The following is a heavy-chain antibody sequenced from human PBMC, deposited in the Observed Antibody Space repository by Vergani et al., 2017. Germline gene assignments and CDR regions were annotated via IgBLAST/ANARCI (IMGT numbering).Heavy chain of an antibody. CDR2: IHTGGST. Sequence: QVKLQESCPGLLKPSQTLSLTFTVSGESIRSGSHYWSLIRQPAGKGPGWIGHIHTGGSTVLNPSFKSRVSISVDTSKSQFSLKLNSVTVADTAVYYCARSRPYCTSGSCPAIWGQGTLVTVSS. CDR3: ARSRPYCTSGSCPAI. D-gene: IGHD2-15*01. CDR1: GESIRSGSHY. V-gene: IGHV4-61*02. J-gene: IGHJ4*02.